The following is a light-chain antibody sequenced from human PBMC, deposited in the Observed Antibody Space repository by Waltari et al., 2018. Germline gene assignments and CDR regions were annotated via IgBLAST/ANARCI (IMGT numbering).Light chain of an antibody. CDR2: DVS. J-gene: IGLJ3*02. V-gene: IGLV2-14*03. CDR1: SSDIGGYNY. CDR3: SSYTNSNTWV. Sequence: QSALTQPASVSGSPGQSITISCTGTSSDIGGYNYVSWFQQHPGKAPKLMIFDVSNRPAGVSNRFSVSKSGNTASLTISGLQAEDEADYYCSSYTNSNTWVFGGGTKLTVL.